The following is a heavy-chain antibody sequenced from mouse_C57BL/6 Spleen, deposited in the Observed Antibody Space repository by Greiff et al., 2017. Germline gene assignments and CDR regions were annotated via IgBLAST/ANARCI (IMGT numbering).Heavy chain of an antibody. V-gene: IGHV1-69*01. CDR1: GYTFTSYW. Sequence: QVQLQQPGAELVMPGASVKLSCKASGYTFTSYWMHWVKQRPGQGLEWIGEIDPSDSYTNYNQKFKGKSTLTVDKYSSTAYMQLSSLTSEDSAVENCARGMYYGSSLDYYFDYWGQGTTLTVSS. D-gene: IGHD1-1*01. CDR3: ARGMYYGSSLDYYFDY. J-gene: IGHJ2*01. CDR2: IDPSDSYT.